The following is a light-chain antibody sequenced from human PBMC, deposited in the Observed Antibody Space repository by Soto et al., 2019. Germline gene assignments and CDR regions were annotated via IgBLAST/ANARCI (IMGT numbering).Light chain of an antibody. Sequence: EIVLTQSPATLSLSPGERATLSCRASQTISRNLAWYQQKPGQGPSLLMYDASNRATGIPPRFSGSGSGTDFTLTISSLEPEDFAVYYCQQRNSWPITFGQGTRLEIK. J-gene: IGKJ5*01. CDR1: QTISRN. CDR3: QQRNSWPIT. V-gene: IGKV3-11*01. CDR2: DAS.